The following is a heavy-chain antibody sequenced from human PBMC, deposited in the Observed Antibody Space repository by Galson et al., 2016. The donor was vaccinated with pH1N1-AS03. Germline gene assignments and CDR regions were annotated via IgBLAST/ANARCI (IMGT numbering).Heavy chain of an antibody. J-gene: IGHJ4*02. CDR1: GFPFSTYW. D-gene: IGHD3-9*01. CDR2: ISPDGTSA. CDR3: AKPRAADWQAFNY. Sequence: SLRLSCAASGFPFSTYWMHWVRQAPGKGLAWVSRISPDGTSALYADSVKGRFTIFRDNTQSTLYLQMDSLTAEDTAVNYCAKPRAADWQAFNYWGRGALVTVSS. V-gene: IGHV3-74*03.